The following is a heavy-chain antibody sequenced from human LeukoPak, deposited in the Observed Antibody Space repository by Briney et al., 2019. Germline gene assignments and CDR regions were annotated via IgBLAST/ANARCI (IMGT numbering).Heavy chain of an antibody. J-gene: IGHJ6*02. V-gene: IGHV4-59*01. Sequence: PSETLSLTYTVSGGSISSYYWSWIRQPPGKGLEWIGYIYYSGSTNYNPSLKSRVTISVDTSKNQFSLKLSSVTAADTAVYYCARGYCSSTSCYTGGDYYYYGMDVWGQGTTVTVSS. D-gene: IGHD2-2*02. CDR1: GGSISSYY. CDR2: IYYSGST. CDR3: ARGYCSSTSCYTGGDYYYYGMDV.